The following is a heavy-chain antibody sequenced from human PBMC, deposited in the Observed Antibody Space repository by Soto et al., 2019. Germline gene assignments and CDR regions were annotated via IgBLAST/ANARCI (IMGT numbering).Heavy chain of an antibody. V-gene: IGHV1-69*06. CDR3: ARYWNAGTLYGAFDI. CDR2: IIPNYEAA. Sequence: QVQLVHSGAEVRKPGSSVKVSCEASGGSFNNYVISWLRQAPGQGLEWMGGIIPNYEAANYAQKFRGRLTITADKATNTAYMELNSLRPEDTATYYCARYWNAGTLYGAFDIWGQGTTVIVS. D-gene: IGHD4-17*01. J-gene: IGHJ3*02. CDR1: GGSFNNYV.